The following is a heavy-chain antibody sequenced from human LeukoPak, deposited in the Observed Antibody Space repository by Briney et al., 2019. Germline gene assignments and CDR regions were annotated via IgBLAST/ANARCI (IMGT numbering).Heavy chain of an antibody. J-gene: IGHJ3*02. D-gene: IGHD3-3*01. CDR2: ISPIFDTA. CDR1: GGTFSNYG. Sequence: SVKVSCKASGGTFSNYGISWVRQAPGQGLEWMGGISPIFDTAKYVQKFQGRVTITADESTSTAYMELSSLRSEDTAVYYCAKDREARSVAYDAFDIWGQGTKVTVSS. CDR3: AKDREARSVAYDAFDI. V-gene: IGHV1-69*13.